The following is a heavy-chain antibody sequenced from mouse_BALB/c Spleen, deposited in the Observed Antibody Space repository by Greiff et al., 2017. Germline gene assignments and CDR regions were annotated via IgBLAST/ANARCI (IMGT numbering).Heavy chain of an antibody. Sequence: EVKLMESGPGLVKPSQSLSLTCTVTGYSITSDYAWNWIRQFPGNKLEWMGYISYSGSTSYNPSLKSRISITRDTSKNQFFLQLNSVTTEDTATYYCARGWVYAMDYWGQGTSVTVSS. CDR3: ARGWVYAMDY. D-gene: IGHD2-3*01. CDR1: GYSITSDYA. J-gene: IGHJ4*01. CDR2: ISYSGST. V-gene: IGHV3-2*02.